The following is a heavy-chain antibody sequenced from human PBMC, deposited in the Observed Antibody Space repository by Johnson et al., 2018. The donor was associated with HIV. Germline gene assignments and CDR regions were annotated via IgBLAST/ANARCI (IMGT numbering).Heavy chain of an antibody. Sequence: QVQLVDSGGDLVKPGGSLSLSCAASGFIFSDYYMTRIRQAPGKGLESISYISSSGRTIYYADSLKGRFTMSRDNAKKSLYLQMNSLRAEDTAVYYCARSQVAATSEGAFDIWGQGTMVTVSS. D-gene: IGHD2-15*01. CDR3: ARSQVAATSEGAFDI. CDR2: ISSSGRTI. V-gene: IGHV3-11*04. CDR1: GFIFSDYY. J-gene: IGHJ3*02.